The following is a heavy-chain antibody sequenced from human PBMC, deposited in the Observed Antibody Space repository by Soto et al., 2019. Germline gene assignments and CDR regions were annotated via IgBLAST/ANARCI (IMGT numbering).Heavy chain of an antibody. Sequence: GESLKISCKTSGHMFTTYWSSWGRQRPGKGLEYMGKINPTDCETNYSPSFEGHVTFSVYRSTSTAHVRWNSLKASDTAMYYCARPTMTSTSFYYAMDVWGHGTTVTVSS. CDR2: INPTDCET. CDR1: GHMFTTYW. J-gene: IGHJ6*02. V-gene: IGHV5-10-1*01. CDR3: ARPTMTSTSFYYAMDV. D-gene: IGHD4-17*01.